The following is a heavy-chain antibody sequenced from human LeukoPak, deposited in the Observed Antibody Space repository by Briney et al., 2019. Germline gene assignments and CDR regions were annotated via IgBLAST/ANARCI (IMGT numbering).Heavy chain of an antibody. J-gene: IGHJ4*02. CDR3: ARSGGHFDY. CDR1: GDSVSSKSAA. CDR2: TYYRSKWYR. D-gene: IGHD3-16*01. Sequence: SQTLSLTCAITGDSVSSKSAAWNWIRRSPSRGLEWLGRTYYRSKWYREYAVSLRSRIIINPDTSRNQVSLDLQSVTPEDTAVYYCARSGGHFDYWGQGTLVTVSS. V-gene: IGHV6-1*01.